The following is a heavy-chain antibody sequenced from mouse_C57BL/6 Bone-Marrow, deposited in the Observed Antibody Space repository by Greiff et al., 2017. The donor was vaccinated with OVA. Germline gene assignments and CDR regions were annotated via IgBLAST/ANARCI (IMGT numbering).Heavy chain of an antibody. V-gene: IGHV10-1*01. J-gene: IGHJ4*01. Sequence: EVQLVESGGGLVQPKGSLKLSCAASGFSFNTYAMNWVRQAPGKGLEWVARIRSTSNNYATYYADSVKDRFTISRDDSESMLYLQMNNLLTEDPALYYCVSSYALDYWVQGTSVTVSS. CDR2: IRSTSNNYAT. CDR1: GFSFNTYA. CDR3: VSSYALDY.